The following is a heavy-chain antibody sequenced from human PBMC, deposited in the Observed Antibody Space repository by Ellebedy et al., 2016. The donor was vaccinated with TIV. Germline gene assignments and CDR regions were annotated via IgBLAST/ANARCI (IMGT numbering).Heavy chain of an antibody. Sequence: MPSETLSLTCTVSGGSISSSSYYWGWIRQPPGKGLEWIGSIYYSGSTYYNPSLKSRVTISVDTSKNQFSLKLSSVTAADTAVYYCASSTSGYDHEEFDYWGQGTLVTVSS. V-gene: IGHV4-39*07. CDR2: IYYSGST. D-gene: IGHD5-12*01. CDR3: ASSTSGYDHEEFDY. CDR1: GGSISSSSYY. J-gene: IGHJ4*02.